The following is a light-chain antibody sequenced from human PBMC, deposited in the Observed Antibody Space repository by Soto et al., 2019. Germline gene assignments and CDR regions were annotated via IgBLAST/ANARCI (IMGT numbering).Light chain of an antibody. Sequence: EILMTQSPATLSVSPGERATLSCRASQSVDSNLAWYQQKPGQAPRLLIYGASTRATGISARFSGSGSGTEFTLTISSLQSDDFATYYCQQYNSYSGTFGQGTKVDIK. CDR3: QQYNSYSGT. V-gene: IGKV3-15*01. CDR1: QSVDSN. CDR2: GAS. J-gene: IGKJ1*01.